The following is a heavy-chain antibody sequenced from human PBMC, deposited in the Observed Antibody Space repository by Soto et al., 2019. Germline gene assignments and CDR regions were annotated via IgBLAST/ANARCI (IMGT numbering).Heavy chain of an antibody. D-gene: IGHD2-15*01. J-gene: IGHJ3*02. Sequence: SQTLSLTCAISGDSVSSNSAAWNWIRQSPSRGLEWLGRTYYRSKWYNDYAVSVKSRITINPDTSKNQFSLQLNSVTPEDTAVYYCARYVNTCSGGSCSDAFDIWGQGTMVTVSS. CDR2: TYYRSKWYN. CDR3: ARYVNTCSGGSCSDAFDI. CDR1: GDSVSSNSAA. V-gene: IGHV6-1*01.